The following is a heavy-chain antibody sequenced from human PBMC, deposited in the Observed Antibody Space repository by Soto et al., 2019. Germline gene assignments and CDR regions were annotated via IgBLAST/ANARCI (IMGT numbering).Heavy chain of an antibody. CDR1: GGSISNYS. CDR2: IYYSGTT. V-gene: IGHV4-59*01. J-gene: IGHJ4*02. D-gene: IGHD4-17*01. Sequence: SETLSLTCTVSGGSISNYSWNWIRQPPGKGLEWIGYIYYSGTTNYNPSLKSRVTISVDTSKNQFSLKLTSVTAADTAVYYCARDSGYGDPFDYWGQGTLVTVSS. CDR3: ARDSGYGDPFDY.